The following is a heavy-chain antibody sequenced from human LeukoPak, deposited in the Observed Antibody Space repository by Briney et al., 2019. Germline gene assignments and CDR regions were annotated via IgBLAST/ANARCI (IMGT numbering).Heavy chain of an antibody. CDR1: GFTFRNHA. J-gene: IGHJ3*02. CDR3: ARRGGSNGSGAFDI. CDR2: SGGGGRDT. D-gene: IGHD3-10*01. Sequence: GGSLRLSCVGSGFTFRNHAMNWVRLAPGKGLEWISTSGGGGRDTYYGDSVKGRFTISRDNSKNILYLQMNSLNGADTALYYCARRGGSNGSGAFDIWGQGTMVTVSS. V-gene: IGHV3-23*01.